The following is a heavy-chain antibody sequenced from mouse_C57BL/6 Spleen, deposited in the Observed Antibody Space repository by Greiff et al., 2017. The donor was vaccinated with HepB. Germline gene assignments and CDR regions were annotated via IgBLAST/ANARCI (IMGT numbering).Heavy chain of an antibody. V-gene: IGHV1-72*01. CDR2: IDPNSGGT. CDR1: GYPFTSYW. D-gene: IGHD1-1*01. Sequence: QVQLQQPGAEIVKPGASVKLSCQASGYPFTSYWMHWVTQRPGRGLEWIGRIDPNSGGTKYNEKFKSKATLTVDKPSSTAYMQLSSLTSEDSAVYYCARTRGYVSSYDDAMDYWGQGTSVTVSS. CDR3: ARTRGYVSSYDDAMDY. J-gene: IGHJ4*01.